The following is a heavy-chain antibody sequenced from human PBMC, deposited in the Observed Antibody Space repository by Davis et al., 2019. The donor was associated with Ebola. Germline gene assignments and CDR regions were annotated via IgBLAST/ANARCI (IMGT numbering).Heavy chain of an antibody. D-gene: IGHD3-10*01. J-gene: IGHJ5*02. CDR3: ARDDYWSGENWFDP. Sequence: ASVKVSCKASGYTFTSYAMHWVRQAPGQRLEWMGWINAGNGNTKYSQKFQGRVTITRDTSTSTAYMELISLRSEDTAVYYCARDDYWSGENWFDPWGQGTLVTVSS. CDR2: INAGNGNT. CDR1: GYTFTSYA. V-gene: IGHV1-3*01.